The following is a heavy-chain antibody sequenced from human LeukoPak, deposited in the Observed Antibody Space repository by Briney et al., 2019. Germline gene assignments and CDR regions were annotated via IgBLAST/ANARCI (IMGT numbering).Heavy chain of an antibody. D-gene: IGHD6-6*01. J-gene: IGHJ5*02. CDR1: GYSFTSYD. CDR3: ARAERIAARSGYNWFDP. CDR2: RNHTSCNT. Sequence: ASVNVSCKASGYSFTSYDINWLRQPTGQGLDGMGWRNHTSCNTGYAQQFQGRVTMTRNTSISTAYMELSSLRSEDTGVYYCARAERIAARSGYNWFDPWGQGTLVTVSS. V-gene: IGHV1-8*01.